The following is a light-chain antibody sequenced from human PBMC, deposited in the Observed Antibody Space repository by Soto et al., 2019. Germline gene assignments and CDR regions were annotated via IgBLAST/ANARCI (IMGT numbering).Light chain of an antibody. Sequence: EILMTQSPATLSVSPGERTTLACRASQSVGSNLAWYQQKPGQAPRLLIYAASTRASGVPARFSGSGSGTEFTLTISSLQSEDFAVYYCQQYNNWLWTFGQGTKVDIK. CDR2: AAS. J-gene: IGKJ1*01. CDR3: QQYNNWLWT. CDR1: QSVGSN. V-gene: IGKV3-15*01.